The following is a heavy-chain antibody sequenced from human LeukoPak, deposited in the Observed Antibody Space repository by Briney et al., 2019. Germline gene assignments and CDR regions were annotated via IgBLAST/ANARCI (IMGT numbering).Heavy chain of an antibody. Sequence: ASVKVSCKASGYTSTSYAMNWVRQAPGQGLEWMGWINTNTGNPTYAQGFTGRFVFSLDTSVSTAYLQISSLKAEDTAVYYCARDPKRWLQLPPDYWGQGTLVTVSS. J-gene: IGHJ4*02. CDR2: INTNTGNP. CDR1: GYTSTSYA. D-gene: IGHD5-24*01. V-gene: IGHV7-4-1*02. CDR3: ARDPKRWLQLPPDY.